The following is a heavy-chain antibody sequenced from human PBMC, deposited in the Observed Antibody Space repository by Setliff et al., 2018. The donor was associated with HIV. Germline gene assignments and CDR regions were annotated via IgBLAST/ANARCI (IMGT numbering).Heavy chain of an antibody. CDR2: IKPDGSDQ. Sequence: GGSLRLSCVASGFTFSNSWMNWVRQAPGKGLEWVANIKPDGSDQYYVDSVKGRFTISRDNAKNSLYLQMNSLRAEDTAGYYCARRGSNLPSGFDIWGQGTMVTVSS. CDR3: ARRGSNLPSGFDI. D-gene: IGHD3-3*01. CDR1: GFTFSNSW. J-gene: IGHJ3*02. V-gene: IGHV3-7*01.